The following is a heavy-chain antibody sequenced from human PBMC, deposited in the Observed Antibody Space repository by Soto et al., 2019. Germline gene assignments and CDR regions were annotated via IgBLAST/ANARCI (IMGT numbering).Heavy chain of an antibody. CDR1: GGSISSSSYY. Sequence: SETLSLTCTVSGGSISSSSYYWGWIRQPPGKGLEWIGSIYYSGSTYYNPSLKSGVTISVDTSKNQFSLKLSPLTAADTAVYYCARLALTARPDLGGGLYYYYMDVWGKGTTVTVSS. CDR3: ARLALTARPDLGGGLYYYYMDV. V-gene: IGHV4-39*01. J-gene: IGHJ6*03. CDR2: IYYSGST. D-gene: IGHD6-6*01.